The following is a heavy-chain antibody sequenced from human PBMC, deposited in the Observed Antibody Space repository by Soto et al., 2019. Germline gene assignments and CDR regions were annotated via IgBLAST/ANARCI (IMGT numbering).Heavy chain of an antibody. CDR2: IYYSGST. D-gene: IGHD6-13*01. CDR3: AGGRQQLVNYPGFDI. V-gene: IGHV4-59*01. Sequence: SETLSLTCTVSGGSISYYYWSWIRQPPGKGLEWIGYIYYSGSTKYNPSLKSRVTTSVDTSKNQFSLKLSSVTAADTAVYYFAGGRQQLVNYPGFDIWGQGTMVTVSS. J-gene: IGHJ3*02. CDR1: GGSISYYY.